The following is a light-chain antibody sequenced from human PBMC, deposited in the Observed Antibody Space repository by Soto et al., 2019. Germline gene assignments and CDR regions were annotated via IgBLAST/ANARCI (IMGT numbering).Light chain of an antibody. J-gene: IGKJ1*01. CDR3: QQYNNWART. CDR2: GAS. Sequence: EIVMTQSPATLSVSPGERATLSCRASQSVSSNLAWYQQKPGQAPRLLMYGASIRATGIPARFSGSGSGTEFTLTISSLQSEDFAVYYCQQYNNWARTFGQGTKVEIK. CDR1: QSVSSN. V-gene: IGKV3-15*01.